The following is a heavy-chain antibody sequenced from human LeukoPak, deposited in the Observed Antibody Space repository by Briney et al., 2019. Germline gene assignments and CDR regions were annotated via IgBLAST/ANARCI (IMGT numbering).Heavy chain of an antibody. V-gene: IGHV4-34*01. CDR2: IDHRGDT. J-gene: IGHJ4*03. Sequence: SGALSLTCAVYGGSFSRYYWSWIRQSPGKGLDWIAEIDHRGDTNYNPSVKSRVTISVDTSKNQFSLKMRSLSAADTALYYCARGATISETGYFDFWGQGTLVTVSS. CDR3: ARGATISETGYFDF. CDR1: GGSFSRYY. D-gene: IGHD5-24*01.